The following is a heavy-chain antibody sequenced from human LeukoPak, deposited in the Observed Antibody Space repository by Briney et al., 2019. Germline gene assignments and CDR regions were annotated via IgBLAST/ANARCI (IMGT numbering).Heavy chain of an antibody. CDR1: GGSISNYY. Sequence: SETLSLTCTVSGGSISNYYWSWIRQTPGKGLEWIGNIYYSGSTTYNPSLKGRVTISVDTSKNQFSLRLSSVTAADTAVYYCTRDSWTWVHWGQGALVTVSS. CDR2: IYYSGST. CDR3: TRDSWTWVH. J-gene: IGHJ4*02. V-gene: IGHV4-59*01. D-gene: IGHD1-26*01.